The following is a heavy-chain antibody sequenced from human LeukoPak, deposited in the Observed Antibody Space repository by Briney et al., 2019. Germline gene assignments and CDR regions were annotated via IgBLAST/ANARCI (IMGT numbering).Heavy chain of an antibody. CDR2: IYSDGST. CDR3: AKNYVDTGMVYYYYMDV. D-gene: IGHD5-18*01. CDR1: GFTVSSNF. V-gene: IGHV3-53*01. Sequence: GGSLRLSCAASGFTVSSNFMSWVRQASGKGLEWVSIIYSDGSTYYADSVKGRFTISRDNSKNTLYLQMNSLRAEDTAVYYCAKNYVDTGMVYYYYMDVWGKGTTVTVSS. J-gene: IGHJ6*03.